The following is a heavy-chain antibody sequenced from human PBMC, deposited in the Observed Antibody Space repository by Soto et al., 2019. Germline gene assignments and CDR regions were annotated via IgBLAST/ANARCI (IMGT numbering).Heavy chain of an antibody. CDR2: ISGSGGST. CDR1: GFTFSSYA. V-gene: IGHV3-23*01. CDR3: AKVDTAMVHYYCGMDV. J-gene: IGHJ6*02. D-gene: IGHD5-18*01. Sequence: EVQLLESGGGLVQPGGSLRLSCAASGFTFSSYAMSWVRQAPGKGLEWVSAISGSGGSTYYADSVKGRFTISRDNSKSALYLQMNSLRAEDTAVYYCAKVDTAMVHYYCGMDVWGQGTTVTVSS.